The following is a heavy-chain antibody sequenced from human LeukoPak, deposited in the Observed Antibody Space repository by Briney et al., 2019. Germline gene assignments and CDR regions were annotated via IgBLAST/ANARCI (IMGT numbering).Heavy chain of an antibody. CDR1: GGSISSYY. D-gene: IGHD2/OR15-2a*01. Sequence: PSETLSLTCTVSGGSISSYYWSWIRQPPGKGLEYIAYMHYSGVTNYNPSLKSRVRLSVDTSKNQLSLRLAAVTPTDTADFSCAIILFVSNGFPSWGQGPLVTVSS. CDR3: AIILFVSNGFPS. V-gene: IGHV4-59*01. J-gene: IGHJ5*02. CDR2: MHYSGVT.